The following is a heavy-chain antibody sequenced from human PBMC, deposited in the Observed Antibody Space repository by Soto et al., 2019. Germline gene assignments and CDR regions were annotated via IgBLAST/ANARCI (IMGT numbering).Heavy chain of an antibody. J-gene: IGHJ4*02. V-gene: IGHV4-59*08. CDR2: IYYSGST. CDR3: AARITEAEGGLDY. Sequence: QVQLKESGPGLVRPSETLSLTCTVSGDSISSYYWRWIRQPPGKGLEWIGYIYYSGSTNYNPSLKSRVTISVDTSKNQLSLKLSSVTAADTAVYYCAARITEAEGGLDYWGQGTLVTVSS. CDR1: GDSISSYY. D-gene: IGHD3-3*01.